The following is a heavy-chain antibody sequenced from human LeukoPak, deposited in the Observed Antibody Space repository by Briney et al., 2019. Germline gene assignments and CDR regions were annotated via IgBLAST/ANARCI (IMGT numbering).Heavy chain of an antibody. CDR3: AREGGSSWLLFDY. CDR1: GGSISSGDYY. D-gene: IGHD6-13*01. CDR2: IYYSGST. Sequence: SETLSLTCTVSGGSISSGDYYWSWIRQPPGKGLEWIGYIYYSGSTYYNPSLKSRVTISVDTSKNQFSLKLSSVTAADTAVYYCAREGGSSWLLFDYWGQGTLVTVSS. J-gene: IGHJ4*02. V-gene: IGHV4-30-4*01.